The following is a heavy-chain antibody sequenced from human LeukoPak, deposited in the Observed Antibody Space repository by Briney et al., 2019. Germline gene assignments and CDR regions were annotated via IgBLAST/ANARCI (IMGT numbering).Heavy chain of an antibody. CDR1: GGSISSGGYY. CDR3: ANADLVEEGSWAFDY. V-gene: IGHV4-31*03. J-gene: IGHJ4*02. CDR2: IYYSGST. D-gene: IGHD2-15*01. Sequence: SETLSLTCTVSGGSISSGGYYWSWIRQHPGKGLEWIGYIYYSGSTHYNPSLKSRVTISVDTSKNQFSLKLSSVTAADTAVYYCANADLVEEGSWAFDYWGQGTLVTVSS.